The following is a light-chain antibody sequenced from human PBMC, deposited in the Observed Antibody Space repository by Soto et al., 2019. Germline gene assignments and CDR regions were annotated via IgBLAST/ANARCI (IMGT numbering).Light chain of an antibody. CDR3: QQYNIYDT. Sequence: DIQMTQSPSTLSASVGDRVTITCRASQNMGYWLAWYQQKPGKPPKLLIYGVSSLESGAPSRFSGSGSGTEFTLTISSLQPDDFATYYCQQYNIYDTFGQGTKVDIK. CDR1: QNMGYW. V-gene: IGKV1-5*01. CDR2: GVS. J-gene: IGKJ1*01.